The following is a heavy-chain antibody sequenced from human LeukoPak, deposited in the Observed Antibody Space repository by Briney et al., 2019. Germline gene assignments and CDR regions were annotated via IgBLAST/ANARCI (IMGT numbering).Heavy chain of an antibody. D-gene: IGHD2-2*01. V-gene: IGHV4-39*01. Sequence: SETLSLTCIVSGGSIRSGSYYWGWIRQPPGKGLEWIGNMYYDGTVSTFYNPSLKSRVTITVDTSKNQVSLKLRSVTAADTAVYYCVAAVLVPARVDYWGQGTLVTVSS. CDR2: MYYDGTVST. J-gene: IGHJ4*02. CDR1: GGSIRSGSYY. CDR3: VAAVLVPARVDY.